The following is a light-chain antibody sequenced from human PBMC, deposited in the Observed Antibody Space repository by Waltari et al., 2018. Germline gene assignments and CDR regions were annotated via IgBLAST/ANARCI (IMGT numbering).Light chain of an antibody. V-gene: IGKV3-20*01. J-gene: IGKJ1*01. CDR3: QHYGSSPWT. Sequence: ESVLTQSPGTLSLSPGDRATLSFRASQSVSSGYLAWYQQRPGQAPRLIIYGASTRATGIPDRFSGSGSGTDLTLTISRLEPEDSAVYYCQHYGSSPWTFGQGTKVEIK. CDR2: GAS. CDR1: QSVSSGY.